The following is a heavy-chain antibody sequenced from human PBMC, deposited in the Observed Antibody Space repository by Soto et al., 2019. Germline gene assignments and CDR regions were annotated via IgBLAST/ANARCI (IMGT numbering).Heavy chain of an antibody. D-gene: IGHD3-22*01. J-gene: IGHJ4*02. CDR1: GDTLTHFL. CDR3: ARDTYYYDTHTYPFQY. CDR2: INPTSGET. Sequence: GAAVKASCEASGDTLTHFLIHWMVPAPGQGPGRVGWINPTSGETNSFPTLPGRVTLTRGTSISTAFMELSSLTSDDTAIYYCARDTYYYDTHTYPFQYCGPGTPVTVSS. V-gene: IGHV1-2*02.